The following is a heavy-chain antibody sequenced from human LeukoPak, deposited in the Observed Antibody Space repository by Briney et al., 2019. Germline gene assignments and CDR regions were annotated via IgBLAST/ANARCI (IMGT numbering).Heavy chain of an antibody. J-gene: IGHJ4*01. CDR1: GFIFSHHG. V-gene: IGHV3-33*01. CDR2: IWSDGTNR. CDR3: ARDAQRGFDYSNSLKY. Sequence: GGSLRLSCAASGFIFSHHGMHWVRQAPGQGLERVAVIWSDGTNRFYADSVKGRFTISRDNSQNTVFLQMDSLRVKDTAIYYCARDAQRGFDYSNSLKYWGHGTLVTVSS. D-gene: IGHD4-11*01.